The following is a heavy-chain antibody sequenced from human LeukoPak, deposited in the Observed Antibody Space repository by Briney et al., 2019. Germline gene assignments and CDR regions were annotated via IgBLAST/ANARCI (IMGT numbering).Heavy chain of an antibody. Sequence: SETLSLTCTVSGGSISSSSYYWGWIRQPPGKGLEWSGRIYYSGSTYYNPSLKRRVTISVDTSKNQFSLKLSSVTAADTAVYYCARRGGSGWYALIDYWGQGTLVTVSS. CDR1: GGSISSSSYY. CDR3: ARRGGSGWYALIDY. CDR2: IYYSGST. D-gene: IGHD6-19*01. J-gene: IGHJ4*02. V-gene: IGHV4-39*01.